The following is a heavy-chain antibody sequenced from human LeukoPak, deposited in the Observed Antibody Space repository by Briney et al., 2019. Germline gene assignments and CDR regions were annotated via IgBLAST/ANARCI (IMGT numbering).Heavy chain of an antibody. J-gene: IGHJ4*02. Sequence: KPSETLSLTCTVSGYSISSGYYWGWIRQPPGKGLERIGNIFHTGSTYCNPSVKSRVTISVDTSKNQFSLKLNSVTAADTAVYYCARGDSGPDSWGQGTLVTVSS. CDR2: IFHTGST. CDR3: ARGDSGPDS. CDR1: GYSISSGYY. V-gene: IGHV4-38-2*02. D-gene: IGHD5-12*01.